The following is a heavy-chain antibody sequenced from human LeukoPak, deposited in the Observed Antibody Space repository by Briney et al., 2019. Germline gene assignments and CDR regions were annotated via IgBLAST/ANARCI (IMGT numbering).Heavy chain of an antibody. D-gene: IGHD3-9*01. Sequence: PSETLSLTCTVSGGSISSSSYYWGWIRQPPGKGLEWIGSIYYSGSTYYNPSLKSRVTISVDTSKNQFSLKLSSVTAADTAVYYCARLGTHYDILTGWVDYWGQGTLVTVSS. CDR1: GGSISSSSYY. V-gene: IGHV4-39*01. CDR2: IYYSGST. J-gene: IGHJ4*02. CDR3: ARLGTHYDILTGWVDY.